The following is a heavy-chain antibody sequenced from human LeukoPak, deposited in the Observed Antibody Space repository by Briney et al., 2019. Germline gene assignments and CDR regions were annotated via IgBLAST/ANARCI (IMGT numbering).Heavy chain of an antibody. CDR3: AKESVLRYFDWPTFDY. CDR1: GFTFSSYG. D-gene: IGHD3-9*01. Sequence: GGSLRLSCAASGFTFSSYGMHWVRQAPGKGLEWVAVIWYDGSNKYYADSVKGRFTISRDNSKNTLYLQMNCLRAEDTAVYYCAKESVLRYFDWPTFDYWGQGTLVTVSS. V-gene: IGHV3-33*06. CDR2: IWYDGSNK. J-gene: IGHJ4*02.